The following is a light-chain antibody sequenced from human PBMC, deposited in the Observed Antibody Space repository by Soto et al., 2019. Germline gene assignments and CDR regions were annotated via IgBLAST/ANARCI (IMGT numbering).Light chain of an antibody. V-gene: IGLV2-14*01. CDR3: RSYIRTFPVV. Sequence: QSALTQPASVSGSPGQSITISCTETSSDIGNYNYVSWYQHHPGKAPKFMIYEISNRPSGIPYRFSGFSGSKSGNTASRTLSGLHAEDEADYYSRSYIRTFPVVLAGGTKLTVL. CDR2: EIS. J-gene: IGLJ3*02. CDR1: SSDIGNYNY.